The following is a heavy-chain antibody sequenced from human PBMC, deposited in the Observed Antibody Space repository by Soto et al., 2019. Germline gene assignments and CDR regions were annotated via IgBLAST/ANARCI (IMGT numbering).Heavy chain of an antibody. J-gene: IGHJ3*02. CDR1: GGTFSSYA. CDR3: ARDLQESGAFDI. D-gene: IGHD1-1*01. V-gene: IGHV1-69*10. Sequence: ASVKVSCKASGGTFSSYAISWVRQAPGQGLEWMGGIIPILGIANYAQKFQGRVTITADKSTSTAYMELSSLRSEDTAVYYCARDLQESGAFDIWGQGTMVTVSS. CDR2: IIPILGIA.